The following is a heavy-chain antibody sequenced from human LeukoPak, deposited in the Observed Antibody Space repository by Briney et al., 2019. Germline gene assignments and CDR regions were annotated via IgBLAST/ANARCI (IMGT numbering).Heavy chain of an antibody. CDR2: INHSGST. CDR3: ARDLVGTPTDSPHPFDY. CDR1: GGSFSGYY. D-gene: IGHD4-23*01. V-gene: IGHV4-34*01. Sequence: SETLSLTCAVYGGSFSGYYWSWIRQPPGKGLEWIGEINHSGSTNYNPSLKSRVTISVDTSKNQFSLKLSSVTAADTAVYYCARDLVGTPTDSPHPFDYWGQGTLVTVSS. J-gene: IGHJ4*02.